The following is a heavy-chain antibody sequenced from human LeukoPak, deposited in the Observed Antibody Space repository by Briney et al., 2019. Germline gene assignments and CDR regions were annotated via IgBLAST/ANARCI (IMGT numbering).Heavy chain of an antibody. CDR2: INHSGST. CDR1: GGSFSGYY. V-gene: IGHV4-34*01. Sequence: SETLSLTCAVYGGSFSGYYWSWIRQPPVKGLEWIGEINHSGSTNYNPSLKSRVTISVDTSKNQFSLKLSSVTAADTAVYCCARQNWYSPNYGMDVWGQGTTVTVSS. D-gene: IGHD2-21*01. CDR3: ARQNWYSPNYGMDV. J-gene: IGHJ6*02.